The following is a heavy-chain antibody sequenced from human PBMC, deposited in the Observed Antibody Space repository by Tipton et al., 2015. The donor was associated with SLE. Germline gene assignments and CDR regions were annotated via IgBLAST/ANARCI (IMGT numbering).Heavy chain of an antibody. D-gene: IGHD6-6*01. CDR2: IYYSGST. Sequence: LRLSCTVSGGSISSSSYYWGWIRQPPGKGLEWIGSIYYSGSTYYNPSLKSRVTISLDTSKNQFSLILNSVTAADTAVYYCARQSMAARPDFDFWGQGTLVTVSS. CDR3: ARQSMAARPDFDF. V-gene: IGHV4-39*07. J-gene: IGHJ4*02. CDR1: GGSISSSSYY.